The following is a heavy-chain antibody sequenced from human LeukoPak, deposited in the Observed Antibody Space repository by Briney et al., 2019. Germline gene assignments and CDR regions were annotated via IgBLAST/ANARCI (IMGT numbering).Heavy chain of an antibody. CDR1: GGSFSGYY. CDR3: ASAADYYDSSGYSRY. V-gene: IGHV4-34*01. CDR2: INHSGST. D-gene: IGHD3-22*01. Sequence: SETLSLTCAVYGGSFSGYYWSRIRQPPGKGLEWIGEINHSGSTNYNPSLKSRVTISVDTSKNQFSLKLSSVTAADTAVYYCASAADYYDSSGYSRYWGQGTLVTVSS. J-gene: IGHJ4*02.